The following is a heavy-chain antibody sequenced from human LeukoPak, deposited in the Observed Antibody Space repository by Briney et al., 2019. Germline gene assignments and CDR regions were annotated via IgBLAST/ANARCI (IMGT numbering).Heavy chain of an antibody. CDR3: ARVGEYYDSSGHLDY. J-gene: IGHJ4*02. V-gene: IGHV1-2*02. D-gene: IGHD3-22*01. CDR1: GYTFTGYY. Sequence: ASVKVSCKASGYTFTGYYMHWVRQAPGQGLEWMGWINPNSGGTNYAQKLQGRVTMTRDTSISTAYMELSRLRSDDTAVYYCARVGEYYDSSGHLDYWGQGTLVTVSS. CDR2: INPNSGGT.